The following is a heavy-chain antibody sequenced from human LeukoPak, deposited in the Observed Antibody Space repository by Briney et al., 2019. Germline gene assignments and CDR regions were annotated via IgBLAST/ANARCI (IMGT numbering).Heavy chain of an antibody. CDR1: GFTFSSYG. V-gene: IGHV3-30*02. Sequence: PGGSLRLSCAASGFTFSSYGMPWVRQPPGKGLEWVAFIRYDGSNKYYADSVKGRFTISRDNSKNTLYLQMNSLRAEDTAVYNCAKERSCGGDCYYFDYWGQGTLVTVSS. CDR3: AKERSCGGDCYYFDY. D-gene: IGHD2-21*02. CDR2: IRYDGSNK. J-gene: IGHJ4*02.